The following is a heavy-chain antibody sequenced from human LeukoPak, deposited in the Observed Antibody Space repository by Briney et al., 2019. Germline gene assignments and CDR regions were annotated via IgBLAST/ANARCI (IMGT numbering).Heavy chain of an antibody. J-gene: IGHJ4*02. Sequence: SETLSLTCTVSGGSISSYYWSWIRQPAGKGLEWIGRIYTSGSTNYNPSLKSRVTMSVDTSKNQFSLKLSSVTAADTAAYYCARDCIAVAEYYFDYWGQGTLVTVPS. CDR2: IYTSGST. V-gene: IGHV4-4*07. CDR3: ARDCIAVAEYYFDY. D-gene: IGHD6-19*01. CDR1: GGSISSYY.